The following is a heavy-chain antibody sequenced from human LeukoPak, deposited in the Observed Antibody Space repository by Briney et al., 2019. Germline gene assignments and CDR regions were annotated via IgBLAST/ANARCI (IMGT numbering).Heavy chain of an antibody. D-gene: IGHD2/OR15-2a*01. V-gene: IGHV4-39*07. J-gene: IGHJ4*02. Sequence: SETLSLTCTVSGGSISSYYWVWIRQPPGQGLEWIGSIHYSGSTYQNPSLKSRVTISIDTSKNQFSLKLNSVTAADTAVYYCARLSRTMSGYYIFDYWGQGTLVTVSS. CDR1: GGSISSYY. CDR3: ARLSRTMSGYYIFDY. CDR2: IHYSGST.